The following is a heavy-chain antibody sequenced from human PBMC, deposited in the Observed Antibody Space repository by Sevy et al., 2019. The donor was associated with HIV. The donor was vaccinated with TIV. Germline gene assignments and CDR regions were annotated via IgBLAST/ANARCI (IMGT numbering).Heavy chain of an antibody. CDR3: ALERLSSNVAEYFQN. Sequence: GGSLRLSCAASGFTFSSFFMHWVRQAPGKGLEWVATISYDGGNEHYADSVKGRFTISRDNSKNALYLQMNSLRAEDTAVYYCALERLSSNVAEYFQNSGQGTLVTVSS. J-gene: IGHJ1*01. CDR1: GFTFSSFF. CDR2: ISYDGGNE. V-gene: IGHV3-30-3*01. D-gene: IGHD1-1*01.